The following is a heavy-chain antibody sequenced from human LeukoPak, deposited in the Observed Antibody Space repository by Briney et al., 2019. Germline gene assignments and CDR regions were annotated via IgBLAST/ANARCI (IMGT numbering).Heavy chain of an antibody. Sequence: GESLKISCKGSGYSFTTYWIGWVRQMPGKGLEWMGIIYPGDSDTRYSPSFQGQVTISADKSISTAYLQWSSLKASDTAMYYCARGGNGYCSGGSCYATEYFQHWGQGTLVTVSS. V-gene: IGHV5-51*01. CDR2: IYPGDSDT. J-gene: IGHJ1*01. CDR1: GYSFTTYW. D-gene: IGHD2-15*01. CDR3: ARGGNGYCSGGSCYATEYFQH.